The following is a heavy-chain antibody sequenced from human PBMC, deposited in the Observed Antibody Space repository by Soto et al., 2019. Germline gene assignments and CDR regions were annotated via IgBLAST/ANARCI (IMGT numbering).Heavy chain of an antibody. J-gene: IGHJ4*02. CDR1: GFTFSSYG. Sequence: GGSLRLSCAASGFTFSSYGMHWVRQAPGKGLEWVAVIWYDGSNKYYADSVKGRFTISRDNSKNTLYLQMNSLRAEDTAVYYCAREISPGGGATTSLDYWGQGTLVTVSS. D-gene: IGHD1-26*01. V-gene: IGHV3-33*01. CDR3: AREISPGGGATTSLDY. CDR2: IWYDGSNK.